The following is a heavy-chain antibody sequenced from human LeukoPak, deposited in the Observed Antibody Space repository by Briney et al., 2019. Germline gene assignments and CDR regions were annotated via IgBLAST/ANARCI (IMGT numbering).Heavy chain of an antibody. CDR2: ISYSGST. D-gene: IGHD3-22*01. CDR1: GGSISGYF. Sequence: PSETLSLTCTVSGGSISGYFWSWIRQPAGKGLEWIGYISYSGSTSYDPSLKSRVTISGDSSKNQFSLKLSSVTAADTAVYYCARFYYDSRGYWYYFDYWGQGTLVTVSS. J-gene: IGHJ4*02. V-gene: IGHV4-59*08. CDR3: ARFYYDSRGYWYYFDY.